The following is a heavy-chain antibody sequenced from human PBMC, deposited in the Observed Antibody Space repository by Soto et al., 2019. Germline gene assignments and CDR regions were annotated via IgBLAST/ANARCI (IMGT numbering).Heavy chain of an antibody. J-gene: IGHJ4*02. CDR1: GGSISSSSYY. D-gene: IGHD6-19*01. V-gene: IGHV4-39*01. Sequence: QLQLQESGPGLVKPSETLSLTCTVSGGSISSSSYYWGWIRQPPGKGLEWIGSIYYSGSTYYNPSLKSRVTISVDTSKNQFSLKLSSVTAADTAVYYCARISRYSSGWPMKQPDYWGQGTLVTVSS. CDR2: IYYSGST. CDR3: ARISRYSSGWPMKQPDY.